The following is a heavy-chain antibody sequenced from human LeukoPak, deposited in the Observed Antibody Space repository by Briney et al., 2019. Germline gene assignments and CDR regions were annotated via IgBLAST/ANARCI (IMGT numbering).Heavy chain of an antibody. CDR2: INPDSGGT. CDR3: ARGAIFHAFDI. J-gene: IGHJ3*02. D-gene: IGHD2-2*01. CDR1: GYTFTAYY. V-gene: IGHV1-2*02. Sequence: ASVKVSCKASGYTFTAYYMHWVRQAPGQGLEWMGWINPDSGGTIYAQKFQGRVTMTTDTSISTAYMDLSRLRSDDTAVYYCARGAIFHAFDIWGQGTMVTVSS.